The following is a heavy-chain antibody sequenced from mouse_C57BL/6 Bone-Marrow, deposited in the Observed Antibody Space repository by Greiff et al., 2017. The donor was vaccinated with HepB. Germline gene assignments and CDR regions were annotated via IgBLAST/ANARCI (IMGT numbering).Heavy chain of an antibody. CDR1: GFTFTDYY. CDR3: ARYKGSRLGCDY. CDR2: IRNKANGYTT. J-gene: IGHJ2*01. D-gene: IGHD2-4*01. V-gene: IGHV7-3*01. Sequence: EVKLVESGGGLVQPGGSLSLSCAASGFTFTDYYMSWVRQPPGKALEWLGFIRNKANGYTTEYSASVKGRFTISRDNSQSILYLQMNALRAEDSATYYCARYKGSRLGCDYWGQGTTLTVSS.